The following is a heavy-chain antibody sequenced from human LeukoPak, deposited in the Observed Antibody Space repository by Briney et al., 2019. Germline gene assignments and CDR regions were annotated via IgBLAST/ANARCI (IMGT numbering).Heavy chain of an antibody. CDR1: GFTFSSYE. CDR2: ISSSGSTI. J-gene: IGHJ4*02. Sequence: GGSLRLSCAASGFTFSSYEMNWVRQAPGKGLEWVSYISSSGSTIYYADSVKGRFTISRDNDKNSLYLQMNSLRAEDTAVYYCAREIYSGYDWGGFDYWGQGTLVTVSS. D-gene: IGHD5-12*01. CDR3: AREIYSGYDWGGFDY. V-gene: IGHV3-48*03.